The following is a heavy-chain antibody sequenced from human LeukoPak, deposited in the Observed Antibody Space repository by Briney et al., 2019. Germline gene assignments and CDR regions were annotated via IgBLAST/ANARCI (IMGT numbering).Heavy chain of an antibody. CDR1: GYTFTSYG. V-gene: IGHV1-18*01. CDR3: ATVQRYFDWLKLSSYYMDV. Sequence: GASVKVSCKASGYTFTSYGISWVRQAPGQGLEWMGWISAYNGNTNYAQKLQGRVTMTTDTSTSTAYMELRSLRSDDTAVYYCATVQRYFDWLKLSSYYMDVWGKGTTVTVSS. D-gene: IGHD3-9*01. CDR2: ISAYNGNT. J-gene: IGHJ6*03.